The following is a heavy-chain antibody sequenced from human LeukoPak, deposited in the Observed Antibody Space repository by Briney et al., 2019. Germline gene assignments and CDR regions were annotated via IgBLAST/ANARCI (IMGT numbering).Heavy chain of an antibody. J-gene: IGHJ3*02. CDR3: ARVKKYSSGWLNAFDI. CDR2: ISSSGSTI. D-gene: IGHD6-19*01. V-gene: IGHV3-48*03. CDR1: GFTFSSYE. Sequence: GGSLRLSCAASGFTFSSYEMNWVRQAPGKGLEWVSYISSSGSTIYYADSVKGRFTISRDNAKNSLYLQMNSLRAEDTALYYCARVKKYSSGWLNAFDIWGRGTMVTVSS.